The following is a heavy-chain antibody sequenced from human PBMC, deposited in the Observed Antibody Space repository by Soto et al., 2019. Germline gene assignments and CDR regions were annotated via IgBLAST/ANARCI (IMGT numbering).Heavy chain of an antibody. Sequence: QVQLVQSGAEVKKPGSSVKVSCKASGGTFSSYAISWVRQAPGQGLEWMGGIIPIFGTANYAQKFQGRVTITADESTSRAYMELSSLRSEDTAVYYCARDVANYYGSGSPTRAFDYWGQGTLVTVSS. CDR2: IIPIFGTA. D-gene: IGHD3-10*01. J-gene: IGHJ4*02. CDR1: GGTFSSYA. V-gene: IGHV1-69*12. CDR3: ARDVANYYGSGSPTRAFDY.